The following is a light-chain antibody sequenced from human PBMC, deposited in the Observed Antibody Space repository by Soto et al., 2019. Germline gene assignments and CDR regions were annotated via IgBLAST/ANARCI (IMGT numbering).Light chain of an antibody. Sequence: EIVLTQSPATLSLSPGERATLSCRASQSVSDYLAWYQQKPGQAPRLLIYGASSRATGIPDRFSGSGSGTDFTLTISRLEPEDFAVYYCQQYGSSQWTFGQGTKVDIK. V-gene: IGKV3-20*01. CDR2: GAS. J-gene: IGKJ1*01. CDR1: QSVSDY. CDR3: QQYGSSQWT.